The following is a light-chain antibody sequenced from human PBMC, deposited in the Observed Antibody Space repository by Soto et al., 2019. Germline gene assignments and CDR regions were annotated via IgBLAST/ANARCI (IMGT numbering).Light chain of an antibody. Sequence: EIVLTQSPGTLSLSPGERATLSCRASQSVSSSYLAWYQQKPGQAPRLLIYGASSRATGIPDRFSGSGSGTDFTLTISRLEPADFSVYYCQQYGSSPRVTFGHGTKVDIK. J-gene: IGKJ3*01. CDR3: QQYGSSPRVT. V-gene: IGKV3-20*01. CDR1: QSVSSSY. CDR2: GAS.